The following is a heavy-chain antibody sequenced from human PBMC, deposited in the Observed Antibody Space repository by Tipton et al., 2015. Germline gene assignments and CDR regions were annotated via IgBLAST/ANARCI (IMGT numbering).Heavy chain of an antibody. V-gene: IGHV4-61*01. Sequence: TLSLTCTVSGGSVSGGSYYWSWIRQPPGKELEWIGYIQYSGSTNYNPSLKSRVTISVDTSKNQFSLKLNSVTAADTAVYYCARGLLLWFGMSDYWGRGTLVTVSS. CDR3: ARGLLLWFGMSDY. J-gene: IGHJ4*02. D-gene: IGHD3-10*01. CDR1: GGSVSGGSYY. CDR2: IQYSGST.